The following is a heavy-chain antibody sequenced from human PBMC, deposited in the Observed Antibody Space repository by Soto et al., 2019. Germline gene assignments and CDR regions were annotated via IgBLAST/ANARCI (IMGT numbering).Heavy chain of an antibody. Sequence: SETLSLTCTVSGASISSTSYYWGWIRLPPGKGLEWIASMSYSESTYYNPSLKSRVTISADTSKNQFSLNLNSVTAADTAVYYCARQDYSSGWYTNWYFDLWGRGTLVTVSS. CDR2: MSYSEST. CDR1: GASISSTSYY. J-gene: IGHJ2*01. V-gene: IGHV4-39*01. D-gene: IGHD6-19*01. CDR3: ARQDYSSGWYTNWYFDL.